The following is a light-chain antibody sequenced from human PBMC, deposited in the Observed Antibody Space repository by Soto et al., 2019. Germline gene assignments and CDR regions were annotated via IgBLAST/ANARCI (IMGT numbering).Light chain of an antibody. CDR2: DVN. CDR3: SSYTSATTYV. CDR1: SSDVGGYNY. Sequence: SVLPQPASVSVSPGQSITISCTGTSSDVGGYNYVSWYQHHPGKAPKLMIYDVNNRPSGVSNRFSGSKSGNTASLTISGLQTEDEADYYCSSYTSATTYVFGNGTKVTVL. J-gene: IGLJ1*01. V-gene: IGLV2-14*03.